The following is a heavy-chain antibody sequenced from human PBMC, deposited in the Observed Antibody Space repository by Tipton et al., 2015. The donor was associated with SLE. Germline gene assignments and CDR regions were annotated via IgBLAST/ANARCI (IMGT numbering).Heavy chain of an antibody. Sequence: LRLSCTVSGGSISSSSYYWGWIRQPPGKGLEWIGNIYYTGNTFYNPSLKSRVTISVDTSKNQFSLNLSSVTAADTAVYYCARDEYRYDATGYHLLGHFDFWGQGTLVTVSS. J-gene: IGHJ4*02. V-gene: IGHV4-39*07. CDR3: ARDEYRYDATGYHLLGHFDF. CDR1: GGSISSSSYY. D-gene: IGHD3-22*01. CDR2: IYYTGNT.